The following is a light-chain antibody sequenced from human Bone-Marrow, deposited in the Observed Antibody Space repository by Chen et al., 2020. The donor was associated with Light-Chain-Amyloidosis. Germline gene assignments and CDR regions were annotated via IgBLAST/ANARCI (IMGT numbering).Light chain of an antibody. V-gene: IGLV3-21*02. J-gene: IGLJ3*02. CDR1: NIGSTS. Sequence: SYVLTQPSSGSVAPGQTATIACWGNNIGSTSVHWYQQTPGQAPLLVVYDDSDRPSGIPERLSGSNSGNTATLTISRVEAGDEADYYCQVWDRSSDRPVFGGGTKLTVL. CDR2: DDS. CDR3: QVWDRSSDRPV.